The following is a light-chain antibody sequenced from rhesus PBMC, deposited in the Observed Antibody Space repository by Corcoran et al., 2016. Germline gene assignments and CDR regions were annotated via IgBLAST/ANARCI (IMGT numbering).Light chain of an antibody. CDR2: EVS. Sequence: QAALTQSRSVSGSPEQSVTISCTGTSSDIGGYNYISWYQQHPGTAPKLLIFEVSKLPSGVSDRFSGSKSGNTASLTISGLQAEDEADYYCCSYAGSYTFVFGSGTKLTVL. V-gene: IGLV2-32*01. CDR3: CSYAGSYTFV. CDR1: SSDIGGYNY. J-gene: IGLJ6*01.